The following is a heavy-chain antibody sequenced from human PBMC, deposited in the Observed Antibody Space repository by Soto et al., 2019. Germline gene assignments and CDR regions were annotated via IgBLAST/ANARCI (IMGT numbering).Heavy chain of an antibody. D-gene: IGHD3-10*01. Sequence: QVQLQESGPGLVKPSETLSLSCTVSGGSINSYYWSWIRQSPGKRMEWIGYVHHSWGSSYNPSLQSRVAISLDTSKSQFSLKVTSVTATATAVYYCARQGFGPLPGLVDVWGQGTTVTVSS. V-gene: IGHV4-59*08. CDR2: VHHSWGS. CDR1: GGSINSYY. J-gene: IGHJ6*02. CDR3: ARQGFGPLPGLVDV.